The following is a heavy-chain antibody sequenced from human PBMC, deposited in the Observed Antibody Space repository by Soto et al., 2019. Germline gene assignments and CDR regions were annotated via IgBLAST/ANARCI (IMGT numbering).Heavy chain of an antibody. V-gene: IGHV3-48*04. J-gene: IGHJ6*03. CDR2: ISTSSSTI. Sequence: PGGSLRLSCAASGISLRSYIMNWVRQAPGKGLEWVSSISTSSSTIYYADSVKGRFTISRDNAKNTLYLQMNSLRAEDTAVYYCARAQYYDFWSGYYRTPPADYYYYYMDVWGKGTTVTVSS. CDR3: ARAQYYDFWSGYYRTPPADYYYYYMDV. CDR1: GISLRSYI. D-gene: IGHD3-3*01.